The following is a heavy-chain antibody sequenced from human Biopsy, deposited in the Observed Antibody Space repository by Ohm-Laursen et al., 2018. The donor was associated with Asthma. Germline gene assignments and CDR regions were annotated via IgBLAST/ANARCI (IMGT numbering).Heavy chain of an antibody. CDR3: VRGEEVAGTYFKD. CDR2: INYRGDT. D-gene: IGHD6-19*01. J-gene: IGHJ1*01. Sequence: TLSLTCAISGGSFTHYFWMWIRQPPGKGLEWIGEINYRGDTNYNPSLESRVSISVDTSTYHFSLRLNSVTAADTAVYYCVRGEEVAGTYFKDWDQGTLVTVS. V-gene: IGHV4-34*01. CDR1: GGSFTHYF.